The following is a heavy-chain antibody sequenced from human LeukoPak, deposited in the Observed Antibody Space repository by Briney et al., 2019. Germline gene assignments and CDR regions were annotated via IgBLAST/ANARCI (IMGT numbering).Heavy chain of an antibody. D-gene: IGHD4-17*01. J-gene: IGHJ4*02. Sequence: GASVKVSCKASGYTFTSSGISWVRQAPGQGLEWMGWISPYSVNKKYAQNLQGRVAMTTDTSTSTAYMELRSLRSDDTAVYYCARGTGYGDSSLDFWGQGTLVTVSS. CDR1: GYTFTSSG. CDR3: ARGTGYGDSSLDF. CDR2: ISPYSVNK. V-gene: IGHV1-18*01.